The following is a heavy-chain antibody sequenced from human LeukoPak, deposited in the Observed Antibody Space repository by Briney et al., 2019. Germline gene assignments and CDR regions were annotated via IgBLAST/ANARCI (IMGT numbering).Heavy chain of an antibody. CDR1: GYTFTGYY. CDR3: ARGQDWFDP. CDR2: INPNSGGT. V-gene: IGHV1-2*02. Sequence: ASVKVSCKASGYTFTGYYMHWVRQAPGQGLEWMGWINPNSGGTNYAQKFQGRVTITADKSTSTAYMELSSLRSEDTAVYYCARGQDWFDPWGQGTLVTVSS. J-gene: IGHJ5*02.